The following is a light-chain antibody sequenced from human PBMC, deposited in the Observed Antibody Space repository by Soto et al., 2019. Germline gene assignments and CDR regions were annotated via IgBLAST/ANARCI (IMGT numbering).Light chain of an antibody. CDR2: EVS. CDR3: SSYTTSGTYV. V-gene: IGLV2-14*01. J-gene: IGLJ1*01. CDR1: SSDVGGYNY. Sequence: QSVLTQPASVSGSPGQSITISCTGTSSDVGGYNYVSWYQQHPGKAPKLMISEVSHRPSVVSNRFSGSKSGNTASLTISGLQAEDEADYYCSSYTTSGTYVFGAGTKVTVL.